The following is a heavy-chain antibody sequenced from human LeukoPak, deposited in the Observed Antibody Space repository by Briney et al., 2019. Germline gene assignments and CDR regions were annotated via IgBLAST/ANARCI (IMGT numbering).Heavy chain of an antibody. CDR1: GFTFDDYA. CDR3: AKDRGSGSYYGLVDY. D-gene: IGHD1-26*01. Sequence: RGSLRLSCAASGFTFDDYAMHWVRQAPGKGLEWVSLISWDGGSTYYADSVKGRFTISRDNSKNSLYLQMNSLRAEDTALYYCAKDRGSGSYYGLVDYWGQGTLVTVSS. V-gene: IGHV3-43D*03. J-gene: IGHJ4*02. CDR2: ISWDGGST.